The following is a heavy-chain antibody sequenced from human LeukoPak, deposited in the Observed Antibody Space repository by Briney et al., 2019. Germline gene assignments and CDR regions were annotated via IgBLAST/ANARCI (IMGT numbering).Heavy chain of an antibody. CDR2: IYYSGST. CDR1: GGSISSYY. CDR3: ARMYYYDSSGYAVYYFDY. D-gene: IGHD3-22*01. Sequence: SETLSLTCTVSGGSISSYYWSWIRQPPGKGLEWIGYIYYSGSTNYNPSLKSRVTISVDTYKNQFSLKLSSVTAADTAVYYCARMYYYDSSGYAVYYFDYWGQGTLVTVSS. V-gene: IGHV4-59*01. J-gene: IGHJ4*02.